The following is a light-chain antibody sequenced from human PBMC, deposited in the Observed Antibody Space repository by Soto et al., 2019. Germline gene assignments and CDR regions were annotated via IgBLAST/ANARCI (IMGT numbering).Light chain of an antibody. CDR1: QSVSTN. Sequence: EKVMTQSPATLSVSPGESATLSCRASQSVSTNLAWYQQKPGQAPRLLIYGASTRATGIPARFSGSGSGTEFTLTISSLQSEDFAIYYCQQYNTWPPITFGPGTRLDIK. CDR3: QQYNTWPPIT. J-gene: IGKJ5*01. V-gene: IGKV3-15*01. CDR2: GAS.